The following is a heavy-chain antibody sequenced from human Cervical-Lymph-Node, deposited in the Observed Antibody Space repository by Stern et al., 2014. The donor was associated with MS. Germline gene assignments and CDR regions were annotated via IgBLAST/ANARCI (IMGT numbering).Heavy chain of an antibody. CDR3: TRAVGGVGRE. J-gene: IGHJ4*02. D-gene: IGHD3-16*01. V-gene: IGHV1-46*01. CDR1: GYTFTNYY. Sequence: VQLEESGPEVKKHGASVMVSCKTSGYTFTNYYIHWVRQAPGQGHEWMGIINPNGSVTASAQKFQGRLTMTRDTSTTTVYMRLITLTSEDTAMYYCTRAVGGVGREWGQGTLVFVSS. CDR2: INPNGSVT.